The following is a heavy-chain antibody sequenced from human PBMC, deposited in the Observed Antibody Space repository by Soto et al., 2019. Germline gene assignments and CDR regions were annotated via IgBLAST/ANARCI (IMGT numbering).Heavy chain of an antibody. V-gene: IGHV4-39*01. CDR1: GGSFTTNTYY. CDR2: VFYSGNT. D-gene: IGHD1-26*01. Sequence: QLQLQESGPGLVKPSETLSLTCTVSGGSFTTNTYYWGWIRQSPGKGLEWIGNVFYSGNTYYNPSLKSRVTISVDTSTNQFSLKVTSVTAADTAVYYCERRFGRCFDYWGQGTLVTVSS. CDR3: ERRFGRCFDY. J-gene: IGHJ4*02.